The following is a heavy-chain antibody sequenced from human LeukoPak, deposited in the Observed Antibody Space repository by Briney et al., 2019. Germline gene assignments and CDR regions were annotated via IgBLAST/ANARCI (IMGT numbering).Heavy chain of an antibody. D-gene: IGHD6-6*01. Sequence: GRSLRLSCAASGFTFDDYAMHWVRQAPGKGLEWVSGISWNSDRQDYADPVKGRFTISRDNAKNSLHLQMNSLRAEDTALYYCAKDIDSSSPYYFDYWGQGTLVTVSS. CDR1: GFTFDDYA. V-gene: IGHV3-9*01. J-gene: IGHJ4*02. CDR2: ISWNSDRQ. CDR3: AKDIDSSSPYYFDY.